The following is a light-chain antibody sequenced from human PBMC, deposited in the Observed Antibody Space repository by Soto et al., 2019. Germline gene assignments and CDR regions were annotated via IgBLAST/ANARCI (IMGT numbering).Light chain of an antibody. V-gene: IGKV3-20*01. CDR1: QSVSRTY. Sequence: MALSQSKCTLSLSPGERSSVACMVSQSVSRTYLAWYQQKPVQAPRLLIYATSSRATGIPDRFSGSGSGTDFTLTISRLEPEAFAVYDSQPHDSSPRTLGHAT. CDR2: ATS. J-gene: IGKJ2*01. CDR3: QPHDSSPRT.